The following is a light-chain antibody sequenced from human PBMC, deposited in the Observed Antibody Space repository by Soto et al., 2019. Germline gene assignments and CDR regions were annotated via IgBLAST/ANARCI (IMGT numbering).Light chain of an antibody. J-gene: IGKJ1*01. V-gene: IGKV4-1*01. CDR2: WAS. Sequence: DLQVTQSPCSLSASVGDRVTITCRASQSISSYLNWYQQKPGQPPKLFLNWASTRESGVPDRFSGSGSGTEFTLTISNLHAEDVAVYYCQQFFHAPTFGQGTRWIS. CDR1: QSISSY. CDR3: QQFFHAPT.